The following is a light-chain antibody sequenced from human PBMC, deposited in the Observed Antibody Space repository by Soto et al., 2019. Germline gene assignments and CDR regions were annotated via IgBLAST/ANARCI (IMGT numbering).Light chain of an antibody. CDR3: QSYDNRKRG. Sequence: NFMLTQPHSVSESPGKTVTISCTRSSGSIASNYVQWYQQRPGSAPTTVIYEDNQRPSGVPDRFSGSIDSSSNSASLTISGLKTEDEADYSCQSYDNRKRGFGGGTQLTVL. V-gene: IGLV6-57*03. J-gene: IGLJ7*01. CDR2: EDN. CDR1: SGSIASNY.